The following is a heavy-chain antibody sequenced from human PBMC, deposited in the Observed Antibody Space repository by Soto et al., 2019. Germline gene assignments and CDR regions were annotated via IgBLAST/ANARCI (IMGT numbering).Heavy chain of an antibody. Sequence: SETLSLTCAVYGGSFSGYYWNWLRQPPGKGLEWIGYIYYSGSTNYNPSLKSRVTISVDTSKNQFSLKLNSMTAADTAVYYCARHNYGSGSTYFDYWGQGTLVTVSS. CDR1: GGSFSGYY. CDR2: IYYSGST. D-gene: IGHD3-10*01. J-gene: IGHJ4*02. V-gene: IGHV4-59*08. CDR3: ARHNYGSGSTYFDY.